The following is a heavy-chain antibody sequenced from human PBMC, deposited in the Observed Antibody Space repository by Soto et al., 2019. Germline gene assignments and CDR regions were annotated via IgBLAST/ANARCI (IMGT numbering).Heavy chain of an antibody. V-gene: IGHV3-23*01. Sequence: PGGSLKLSCAAPGFTLCSYAMGWVRQAPGKGLEWVSAISGSGGSTYYADSVKGRFTISRDNSKNTLYLQMNSLRAEDTAVYYCANHIPDQLILNSGSYYDPWGQGTLVTVSS. D-gene: IGHD3-10*01. J-gene: IGHJ5*02. CDR2: ISGSGGST. CDR1: GFTLCSYA. CDR3: ANHIPDQLILNSGSYYDP.